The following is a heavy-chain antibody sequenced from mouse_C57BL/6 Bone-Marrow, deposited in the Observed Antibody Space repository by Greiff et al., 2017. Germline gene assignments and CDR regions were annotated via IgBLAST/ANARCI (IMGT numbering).Heavy chain of an antibody. J-gene: IGHJ4*01. V-gene: IGHV14-4*01. Sequence: VQLKDSGAELVRPGASVKLSCTASGFNIKDDYMHWVKQRPEQGLEWIGWIDPENGDTEYASKFQGKATITADTSSNTAYLQLSSLTSEDTAVYYCTTNYGNYPPYAMDYWGQGTSVTVSS. CDR1: GFNIKDDY. D-gene: IGHD2-1*01. CDR2: IDPENGDT. CDR3: TTNYGNYPPYAMDY.